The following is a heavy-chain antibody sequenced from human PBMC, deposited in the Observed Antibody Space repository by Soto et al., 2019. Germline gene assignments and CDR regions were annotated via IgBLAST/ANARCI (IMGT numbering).Heavy chain of an antibody. CDR1: GFAFSRDG. J-gene: IGHJ4*02. Sequence: QVQLVESGGGVVQPGKSLRLSCAAAGFAFSRDGMHWVRQAPGKGLEWVAVISFDGSDKYYADSVKGRFTISRDNSKNTVDLQMNSLRPEDTALYYCTKPKGADITFDSWSQGTLVTVSS. CDR2: ISFDGSDK. CDR3: TKPKGADITFDS. D-gene: IGHD2-15*01. V-gene: IGHV3-30*18.